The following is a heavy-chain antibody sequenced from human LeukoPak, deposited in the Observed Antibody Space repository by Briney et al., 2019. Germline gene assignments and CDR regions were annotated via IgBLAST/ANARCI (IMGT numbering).Heavy chain of an antibody. CDR3: ARAVAYYYDSSGYYHDY. V-gene: IGHV3-7*01. CDR1: GFTFSSYW. CDR2: IKQDGSEK. J-gene: IGHJ4*02. Sequence: GGSLRLSCAASGFTFSSYWMSWVRQAPGKGLEWVANIKQDGSEKYYVDSVKGRFTISRENAKNSLYLQMNSLRTEDTAVYYCARAVAYYYDSSGYYHDYRGQGTLVTVSS. D-gene: IGHD3-22*01.